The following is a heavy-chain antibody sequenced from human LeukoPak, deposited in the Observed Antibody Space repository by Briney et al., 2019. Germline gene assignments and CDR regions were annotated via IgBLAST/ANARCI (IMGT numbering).Heavy chain of an antibody. CDR3: ARDGRGYCSGGSCYSFDY. Sequence: APVKVSCKASGYTFTGYYMHCVRQAPGHGLEWMGWINPNSGGTKYAQKFQGWVTMTRDTSISTAYMELSRLRSDDTAVYYCARDGRGYCSGGSCYSFDYWGQGTLVTVSS. J-gene: IGHJ4*02. V-gene: IGHV1-2*04. D-gene: IGHD2-15*01. CDR1: GYTFTGYY. CDR2: INPNSGGT.